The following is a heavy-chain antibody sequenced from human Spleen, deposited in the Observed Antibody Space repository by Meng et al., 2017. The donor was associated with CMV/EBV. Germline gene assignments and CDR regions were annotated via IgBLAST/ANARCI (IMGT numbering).Heavy chain of an antibody. D-gene: IGHD2-21*01. CDR2: ISSYNTNT. CDR3: ATIAYCGGDCYQVHPLYDH. CDR1: FNSYG. J-gene: IGHJ5*02. Sequence: FNSYGITWGRQAPGQGLEWVGWISSYNTNTNYAQKFLGRVTLTTDTSTSIAYMELRSLRSDDTAVYYCATIAYCGGDCYQVHPLYDHWGQGTLVTVSS. V-gene: IGHV1-18*01.